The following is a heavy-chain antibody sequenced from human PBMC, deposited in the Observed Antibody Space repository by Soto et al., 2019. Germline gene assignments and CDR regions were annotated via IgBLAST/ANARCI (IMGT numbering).Heavy chain of an antibody. V-gene: IGHV4-59*01. Sequence: SETLFLTCTISGGSISSYYWSWIRQPPGKGLEWIGYVYYSGSTNYNPSLKSRVTISVDTSKNQFSLKLSSVTAADTAVYYCARAYTGYSSLDYWGQGTLVTVSS. CDR2: VYYSGST. J-gene: IGHJ4*02. CDR1: GGSISSYY. CDR3: ARAYTGYSSLDY. D-gene: IGHD5-12*01.